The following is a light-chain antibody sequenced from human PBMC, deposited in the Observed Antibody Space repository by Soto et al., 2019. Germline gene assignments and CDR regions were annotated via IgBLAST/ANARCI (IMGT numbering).Light chain of an antibody. CDR2: VAS. J-gene: IGKJ4*01. V-gene: IGKV1-27*01. Sequence: DIQMTQSPSSLSASVGDRVTLSCRASQDIRDNLAWYQQKPGKVPKLLIYVASTLQSGVPSRFSGSGSGTDFTLTISSLQPEDVATYYCQKYGSVPLTFGGGTRVEIK. CDR1: QDIRDN. CDR3: QKYGSVPLT.